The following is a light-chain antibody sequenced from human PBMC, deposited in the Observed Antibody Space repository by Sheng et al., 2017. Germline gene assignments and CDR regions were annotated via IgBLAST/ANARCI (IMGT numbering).Light chain of an antibody. J-gene: IGLJ1*01. CDR2: EGS. Sequence: QSALTQPASVSGSPGQSITISCTGTSSDVGGYDSVSWYQHHPGKAPKLMIYEGSKRPSGVSNRFSGSKSGNTASLTISGLQDEDEADYYCCSYAGGSSYVFGTATKVTVL. V-gene: IGLV2-23*01. CDR1: SSDVGGYDS. CDR3: CSYAGGSSYV.